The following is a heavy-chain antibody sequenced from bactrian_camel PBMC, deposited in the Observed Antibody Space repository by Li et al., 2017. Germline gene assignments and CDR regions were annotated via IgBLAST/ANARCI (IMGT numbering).Heavy chain of an antibody. Sequence: QLVESGGALVQPGGSLRLSCAASGFTFSYYAYWFRQAPGKGLEWVSLIDSRGATSTYADSVKGRFTISRDNAKNTLYLQLNSLKTEDTAMYYCTNLWPSRPYDADYWGQGTQVTVS. D-gene: IGHD4*01. CDR3: TNLWPSRPYDADY. CDR1: GFTFSYYA. V-gene: IGHV3S42*01. J-gene: IGHJ4*01. CDR2: IDSRGATS.